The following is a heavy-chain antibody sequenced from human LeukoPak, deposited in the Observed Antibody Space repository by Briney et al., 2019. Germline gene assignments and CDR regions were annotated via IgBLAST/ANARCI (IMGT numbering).Heavy chain of an antibody. CDR2: ISAYNGNT. J-gene: IGHJ4*02. D-gene: IGHD3-10*01. V-gene: IGHV1-18*01. CDR1: GYTFTSYG. Sequence: ASVKVSCKASGYTFTSYGISWVRQAPGQGLEWMGWISAYNGNTNYAQKLQGRVTMTTDTSTSTAYMELSSLRSEDTAVYYCARNYYGSGSYYRGFDYWGQGTLVTVSS. CDR3: ARNYYGSGSYYRGFDY.